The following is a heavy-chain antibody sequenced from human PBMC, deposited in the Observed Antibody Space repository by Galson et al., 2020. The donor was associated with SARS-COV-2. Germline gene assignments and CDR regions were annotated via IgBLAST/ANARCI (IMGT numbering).Heavy chain of an antibody. D-gene: IGHD3-10*01. CDR2: IYYSGST. CDR3: ATAYYYDSGIENWFDP. J-gene: IGHJ5*02. CDR1: GGSISSGGYY. Sequence: SETLSLTCSVSGGSISSGGYYWSWIRQHPGEGLEWIWYIYYSGSTYYKPSLKGRVTISADTSKNQFSLKLSSVTAADTAVYYCATAYYYDSGIENWFDPWGQGTLVTVSS. V-gene: IGHV4-31*03.